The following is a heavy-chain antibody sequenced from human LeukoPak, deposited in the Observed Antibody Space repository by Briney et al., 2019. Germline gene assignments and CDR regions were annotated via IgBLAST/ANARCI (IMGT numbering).Heavy chain of an antibody. J-gene: IGHJ4*02. V-gene: IGHV1-69*13. Sequence: SVKVSCKASGGTFSSYAISWVRQAPGQGLEWMGGIIPIFGTANYAQKFQGRVTITADESTSTAYMELSSLRSEDTAVYYCAADLYYGSGSYYYFDYWGQGTLVTVSS. CDR1: GGTFSSYA. D-gene: IGHD3-10*01. CDR2: IIPIFGTA. CDR3: AADLYYGSGSYYYFDY.